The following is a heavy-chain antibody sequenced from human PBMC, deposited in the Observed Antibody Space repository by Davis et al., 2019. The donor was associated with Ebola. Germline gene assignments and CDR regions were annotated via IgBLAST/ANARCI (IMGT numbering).Heavy chain of an antibody. Sequence: GESLKISCAASGFNFRSYGMHWVRQAPDKGLEWVAVIWYDGSRKYYGDSVKGRFTISRDNSNNLLYLQMNSLRAEDTAVYYCAIPDCNGANCYSVYIKNWGQGTLVTVSS. CDR2: IWYDGSRK. J-gene: IGHJ4*02. V-gene: IGHV3-33*01. CDR3: AIPDCNGANCYSVYIKN. CDR1: GFNFRSYG. D-gene: IGHD2-15*01.